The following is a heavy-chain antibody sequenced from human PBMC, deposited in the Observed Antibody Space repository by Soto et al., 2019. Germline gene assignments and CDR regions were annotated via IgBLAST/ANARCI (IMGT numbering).Heavy chain of an antibody. Sequence: EVQLVESGGGLVQPGGSLRLSCAASGFTFSSYDMHWVRQATGKGLEWVSAIGTAGDTYYPGSVKGRFTISRENAKNSLYLQMNSLRAGDTAVYYCARVMTTVTTGYYYYYMDVWGKGTTVTVSS. CDR2: IGTAGDT. D-gene: IGHD4-4*01. J-gene: IGHJ6*03. CDR1: GFTFSSYD. V-gene: IGHV3-13*01. CDR3: ARVMTTVTTGYYYYYMDV.